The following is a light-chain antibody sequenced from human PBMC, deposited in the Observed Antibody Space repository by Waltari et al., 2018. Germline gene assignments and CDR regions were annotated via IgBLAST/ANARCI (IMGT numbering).Light chain of an antibody. CDR1: SGHSDYA. V-gene: IGLV4-69*01. J-gene: IGLJ2*01. CDR3: HAWRSGILV. Sequence: QLVLTQSPSASASLGASVKLTCTLSSGHSDYAIAWHQQQPGKGPRYLMKLNSDGSHNKGDGIPDRFSGSSSGAERYLTISILQSEDEADYYCHAWRSGILVFAGGTKLTVL. CDR2: LNSDGSH.